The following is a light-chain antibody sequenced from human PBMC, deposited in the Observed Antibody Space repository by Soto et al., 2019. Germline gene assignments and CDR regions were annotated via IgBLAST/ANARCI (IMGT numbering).Light chain of an antibody. Sequence: DIQMTQSPSSLSASVGDRVTITCQASQVINNYLNWDQQKPGKAPKLLIFDASILETGVPSKFSGSGSWPDASFSIRSRQPEDIPPYNCPQYKPLPITFGQGTRLELK. J-gene: IGKJ5*01. V-gene: IGKV1-33*01. CDR1: QVINNY. CDR3: PQYKPLPIT. CDR2: DAS.